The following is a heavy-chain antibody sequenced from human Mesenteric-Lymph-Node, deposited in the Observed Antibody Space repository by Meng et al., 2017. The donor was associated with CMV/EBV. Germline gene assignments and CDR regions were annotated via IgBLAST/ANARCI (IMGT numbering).Heavy chain of an antibody. CDR3: ARGYRALRFLEWLYEYYFDY. D-gene: IGHD3-3*01. Sequence: ASVKVSCKASGYTFTSYDINWVRQATGQGLEWMGWMNPNSGNTGYAQKFQGRVTITRNTSISTAYMELSSLRSEDTAVYYCARGYRALRFLEWLYEYYFDYWGQGTLVTVSS. J-gene: IGHJ4*02. V-gene: IGHV1-8*03. CDR2: MNPNSGNT. CDR1: GYTFTSYD.